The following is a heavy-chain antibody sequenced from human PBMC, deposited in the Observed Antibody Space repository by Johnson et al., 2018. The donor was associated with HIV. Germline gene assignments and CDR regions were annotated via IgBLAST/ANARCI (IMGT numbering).Heavy chain of an antibody. D-gene: IGHD3-22*01. V-gene: IGHV3-NL1*01. CDR2: LHSGGST. CDR3: AKEGSGYFHAFDI. J-gene: IGHJ3*02. Sequence: QEQLVESGGGVVQPGGSLRLSCAASGFTFSSYGMHWVRQAPGKGLEWVSVLHSGGSTSYADSVKGRFTISRDNSKNTLYLQMNSLRAEDQAVYYCAKEGSGYFHAFDIWGQGTMVTVSS. CDR1: GFTFSSYG.